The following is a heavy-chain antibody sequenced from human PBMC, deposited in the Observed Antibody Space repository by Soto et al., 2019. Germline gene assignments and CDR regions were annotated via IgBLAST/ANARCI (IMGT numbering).Heavy chain of an antibody. Sequence: QVQLQQGGAGLLKPSETLSLTCAVYGGSFSGYYWSWIRQPPGKGLEWIGEINHSGSTNYNPSLKSRVTISVDTSKNQFSLKLSSVTAADTAVYYCARGYYDFWSGYFPYYYYGMDVWGQGTTVTVSS. CDR2: INHSGST. V-gene: IGHV4-34*01. J-gene: IGHJ6*02. D-gene: IGHD3-3*01. CDR3: ARGYYDFWSGYFPYYYYGMDV. CDR1: GGSFSGYY.